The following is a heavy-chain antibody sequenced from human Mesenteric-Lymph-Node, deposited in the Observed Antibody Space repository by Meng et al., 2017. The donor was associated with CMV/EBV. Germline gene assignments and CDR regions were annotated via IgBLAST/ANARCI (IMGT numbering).Heavy chain of an antibody. D-gene: IGHD6-13*01. CDR2: IVVGSGNT. CDR1: GFTFTSSA. J-gene: IGHJ6*02. Sequence: SVKVSYKASGFTFTSSAVQWVRQARGQRLEWIGWIVVGSGNTNYAQKFQGRVTITTDESTSTAYMELSSLRSEDTAVYYCARQYSSSWYNYYYYGMDVWGQGTTVTVSS. V-gene: IGHV1-58*01. CDR3: ARQYSSSWYNYYYYGMDV.